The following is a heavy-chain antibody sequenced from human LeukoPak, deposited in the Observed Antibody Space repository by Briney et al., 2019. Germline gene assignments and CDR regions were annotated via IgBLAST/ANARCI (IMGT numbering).Heavy chain of an antibody. CDR1: GYTFTGYY. D-gene: IGHD6-19*01. J-gene: IGHJ4*02. CDR2: INPNSGGT. V-gene: IGHV1-2*06. CDR3: ARDPRIAGAGKYFDY. Sequence: EASVKVSCKASGYTFTGYYIHWVRQAPGQGLEWMGRINPNSGGTNYVQKFQGRVNTTRDTSISTAYMELSRLRSDDTAVYYCARDPRIAGAGKYFDYWGKGTLATVSP.